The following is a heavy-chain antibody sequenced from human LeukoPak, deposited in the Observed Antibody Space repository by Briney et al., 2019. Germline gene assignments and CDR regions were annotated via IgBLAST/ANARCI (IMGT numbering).Heavy chain of an antibody. CDR3: AGYPGYTYGPEGFDY. J-gene: IGHJ4*02. CDR1: GGSISSYY. V-gene: IGHV4-59*08. Sequence: SETLSLTCTVSGGSISSYYWSWIRQPPGKGLEWIGYIYYSGSTNYNPSLKSRVTISVDTSKNQFSLNLSSVTAADTAVYYCAGYPGYTYGPEGFDYWGQGTLVTVSS. CDR2: IYYSGST. D-gene: IGHD5-18*01.